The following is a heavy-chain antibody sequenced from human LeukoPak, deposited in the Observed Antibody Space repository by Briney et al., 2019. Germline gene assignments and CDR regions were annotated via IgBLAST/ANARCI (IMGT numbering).Heavy chain of an antibody. V-gene: IGHV3-15*01. Sequence: GGSLRLSCAASGFTFSSYGMHWVRQAPGKGLEWVGRIKSKTDGGTTDYAAPVKGRFTISRDDSKNTLYLQMNSLKTEDTAVYYCTNDYVWGSYRPFDYWGQGTLVTVSS. D-gene: IGHD3-16*02. CDR1: GFTFSSYG. J-gene: IGHJ4*02. CDR2: IKSKTDGGTT. CDR3: TNDYVWGSYRPFDY.